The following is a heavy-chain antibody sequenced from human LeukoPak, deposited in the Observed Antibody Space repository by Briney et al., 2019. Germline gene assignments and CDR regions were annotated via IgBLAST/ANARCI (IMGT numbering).Heavy chain of an antibody. V-gene: IGHV1-69*02. CDR2: IIPMVDIA. Sequence: SVKVSCKASGGTFSSYTITWVRQAPGQGLEWMGRIIPMVDIANYAQNFQGRVTITADKSTGTAYMELTSLRSEDTAVYYCARARSIVGATGALYNGMDVWGQGTTVTVSS. J-gene: IGHJ6*02. CDR1: GGTFSSYT. CDR3: ARARSIVGATGALYNGMDV. D-gene: IGHD1-26*01.